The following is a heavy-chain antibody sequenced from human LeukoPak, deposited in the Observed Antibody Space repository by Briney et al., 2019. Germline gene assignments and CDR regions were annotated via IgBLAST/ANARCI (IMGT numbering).Heavy chain of an antibody. CDR2: ISWNSGSI. Sequence: SLRLSCAAWGFTFEDYAMHGVRRAPGKGLEWVSGISWNSGSIGYVDSVKGRFTISRDNAKNSLYLQMNSLRAEDTAVYYCARFISGSSHDYRGQGTLVTVSS. J-gene: IGHJ4*02. D-gene: IGHD1-26*01. CDR3: ARFISGSSHDY. V-gene: IGHV3-9*01. CDR1: GFTFEDYA.